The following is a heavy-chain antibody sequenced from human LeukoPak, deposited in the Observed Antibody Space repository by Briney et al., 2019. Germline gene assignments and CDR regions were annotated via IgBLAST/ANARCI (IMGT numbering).Heavy chain of an antibody. V-gene: IGHV1-18*01. CDR3: ARARTPSWDYYYMDV. J-gene: IGHJ6*03. D-gene: IGHD1-14*01. Sequence: GASVKVSCKASGYSFTSYVISWVRQAPGQGLEWMGWISTYNGDTNYEQKLQDRVTMTTDTSTSTAYMELRSLRSDDTAVYYCARARTPSWDYYYMDVWGKGTTVTISS. CDR2: ISTYNGDT. CDR1: GYSFTSYV.